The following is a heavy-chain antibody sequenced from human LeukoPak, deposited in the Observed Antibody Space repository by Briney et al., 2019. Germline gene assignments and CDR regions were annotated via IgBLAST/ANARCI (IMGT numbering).Heavy chain of an antibody. CDR1: GFTFSSYA. CDR3: ARGLDGTAPFDY. V-gene: IGHV3-53*01. Sequence: GGSLRLSCAASGFTFSSYAMSWVRQAPGKGLEWVSVIYSGGSTYYTDSVRGRFTISRDNPKNTLYLQMNSLRAEDTAVYYCARGLDGTAPFDYWGQGTLVTVSS. CDR2: IYSGGST. D-gene: IGHD3-10*01. J-gene: IGHJ4*01.